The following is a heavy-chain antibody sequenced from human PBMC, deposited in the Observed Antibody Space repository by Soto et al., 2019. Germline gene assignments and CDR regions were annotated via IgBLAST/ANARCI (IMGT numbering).Heavy chain of an antibody. V-gene: IGHV4-59*08. CDR1: GGSISGYY. D-gene: IGHD3-16*02. Sequence: SETLSLTCTVSGGSISGYYWSWIRQPPGKGLEWLGYISYSGNTNYNPSLKSRVTISVDTSKNQFSLKVSSVTAADTAVYYCARRVHLGELSSLGYYYYYMDVWGKGTTVTVSS. CDR3: ARRVHLGELSSLGYYYYYMDV. J-gene: IGHJ6*03. CDR2: ISYSGNT.